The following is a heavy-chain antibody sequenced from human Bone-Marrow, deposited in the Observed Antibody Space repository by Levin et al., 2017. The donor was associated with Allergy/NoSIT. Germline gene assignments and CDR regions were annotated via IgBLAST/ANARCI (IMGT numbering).Heavy chain of an antibody. D-gene: IGHD4-23*01. CDR1: GGSFTPYF. V-gene: IGHV4-59*01. J-gene: IGHJ3*01. CDR3: AGGHRWTGRVDAFDV. CDR2: VYYTGNT. Sequence: SETLSLTCTVSGGSFTPYFWTWIRQPPGKGLEWVGSVYYTGNTDYNRSLQRRVTISLDTSENQFSLKLASVTTADTAVYFCAGGHRWTGRVDAFDVWGPGTMVIISS.